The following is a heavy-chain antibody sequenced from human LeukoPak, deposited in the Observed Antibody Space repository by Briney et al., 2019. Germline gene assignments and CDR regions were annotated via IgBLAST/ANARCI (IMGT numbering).Heavy chain of an antibody. D-gene: IGHD2-21*02. CDR2: IIPILGIA. CDR3: ARGGGVVVTTYYFDY. V-gene: IGHV1-69*04. J-gene: IGHJ4*02. Sequence: GASVKVSCKASGGTFSSYAISWVRQAPGQGLEWMGRIIPILGIANYAQKFQGRVTITADKSTSTAYMELSSLRSEDTAVYYCARGGGVVVTTYYFDYWGQGTLVTVSS. CDR1: GGTFSSYA.